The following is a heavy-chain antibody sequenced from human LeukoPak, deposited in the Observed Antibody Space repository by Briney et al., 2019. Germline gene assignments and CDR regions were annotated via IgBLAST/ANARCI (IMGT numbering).Heavy chain of an antibody. CDR2: IYPSDSDT. V-gene: IGHV5-51*01. CDR1: GYTFNTNW. J-gene: IGHJ4*02. Sequence: GESLKISCKASGYTFNTNWIGWVRQMPGKGLEWMGIIYPSDSDTRYSPSFQGQVTISADKSISTAYLQWSSLKASDTAMYYCARPSNSGYDYWGQGALVTVPS. CDR3: ARPSNSGYDY. D-gene: IGHD5-12*01.